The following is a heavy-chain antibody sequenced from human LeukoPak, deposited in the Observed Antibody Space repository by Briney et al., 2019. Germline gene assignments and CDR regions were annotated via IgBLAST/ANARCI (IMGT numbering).Heavy chain of an antibody. J-gene: IGHJ4*02. CDR1: GFTFSSYG. Sequence: GGSLRLSCAASGFTFSSYGMRWVRQAPGKGLEWVAVIWYDGSNKYYADSVKGRFTISRDNSKNTLYLQMNSLRAEDTAVYYCARALATVKYSENDYWGQGTLVTVSS. V-gene: IGHV3-33*01. CDR2: IWYDGSNK. D-gene: IGHD4-11*01. CDR3: ARALATVKYSENDY.